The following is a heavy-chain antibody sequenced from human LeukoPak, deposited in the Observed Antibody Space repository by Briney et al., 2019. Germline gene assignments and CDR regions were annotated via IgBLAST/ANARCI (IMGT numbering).Heavy chain of an antibody. Sequence: GGSLRLSCAASGFTFSSYSMNWVRQAPGKGLEWVSSISSSSSYIYYADSVKGRFTISRDNAKNSLCLQMNSLRAEDTAVYYCARGPSITMVRGVMLNWFDPWGQGTLVTVSS. V-gene: IGHV3-21*01. J-gene: IGHJ5*02. CDR2: ISSSSSYI. CDR3: ARGPSITMVRGVMLNWFDP. D-gene: IGHD3-10*01. CDR1: GFTFSSYS.